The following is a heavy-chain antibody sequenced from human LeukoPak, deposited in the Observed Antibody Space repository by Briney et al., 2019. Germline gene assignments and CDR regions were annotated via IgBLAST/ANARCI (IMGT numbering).Heavy chain of an antibody. CDR3: ARDLDSSGYYHVVDS. Sequence: PGGSLRLSCADSGFTFSSYAMSWVRRAPGKGLELVSLISTSGRTHYADSVQGRFTISRDNSKNTLSLHMNSLRAEDTAVYYCARDLDSSGYYHVVDSWGQGALVTVSS. CDR1: GFTFSSYA. CDR2: ISTSGRT. D-gene: IGHD3-22*01. J-gene: IGHJ4*02. V-gene: IGHV3-23*01.